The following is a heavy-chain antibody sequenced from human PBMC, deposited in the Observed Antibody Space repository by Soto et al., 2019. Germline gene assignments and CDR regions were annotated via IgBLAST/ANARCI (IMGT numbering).Heavy chain of an antibody. CDR1: GGSISSYY. CDR3: ARVHGSGWYQHVGRFDP. J-gene: IGHJ5*02. D-gene: IGHD6-19*01. Sequence: PSETLSLTCTVSGGSISSYYWSWIRQPPGKGLEWIGYIYYSGSTNYNPSLKSRVTISVDTSKNQFSLKLSSVTAADTAVYYCARVHGSGWYQHVGRFDPWGQGTLVTVSS. V-gene: IGHV4-59*01. CDR2: IYYSGST.